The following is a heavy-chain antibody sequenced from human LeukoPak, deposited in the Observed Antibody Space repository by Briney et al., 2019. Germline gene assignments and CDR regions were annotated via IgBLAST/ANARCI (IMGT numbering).Heavy chain of an antibody. Sequence: ASVKVSCKASGYTFTSYAMNWVRQAPGQGLEWMGWINTNTGNPTYAQGFTGRFVFSLDTSVSTAYLQISSLKAEDTAVYYCARDSPRIGPGVGSGYYLAAFDIWGQGTMVTVSS. CDR2: INTNTGNP. J-gene: IGHJ3*02. CDR3: ARDSPRIGPGVGSGYYLAAFDI. V-gene: IGHV7-4-1*02. CDR1: GYTFTSYA. D-gene: IGHD3-22*01.